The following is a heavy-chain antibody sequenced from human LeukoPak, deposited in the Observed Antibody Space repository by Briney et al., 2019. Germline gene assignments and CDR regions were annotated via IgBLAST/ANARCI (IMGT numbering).Heavy chain of an antibody. D-gene: IGHD2-2*01. V-gene: IGHV1-18*01. CDR1: GYTFTSYG. CDR2: NSAYNGNT. J-gene: IGHJ6*02. Sequence: ASVKVSCKASGYTFTSYGISWVRQAPGQGLEWMGWNSAYNGNTNYAQKLQGRVTMTTDTSTSTAYMELRSLRSDDTAAYYCATYCSSTSCYHYGMDVWGQGTTVTVSS. CDR3: ATYCSSTSCYHYGMDV.